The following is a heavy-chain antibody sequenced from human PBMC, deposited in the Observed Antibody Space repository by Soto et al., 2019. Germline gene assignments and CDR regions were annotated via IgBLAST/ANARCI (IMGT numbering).Heavy chain of an antibody. J-gene: IGHJ6*02. V-gene: IGHV3-9*01. D-gene: IGHD6-13*01. Sequence: GGSLRLSCAASGFTFDDYAMHWVRQAPGKGLEWVSGISWNSGSIGYADSVKGRFTISRDNAKNSLYLQMNSLRAEDTALYYCAKDKGAAGYGNYYYGMDVWGQGTTVTVSS. CDR1: GFTFDDYA. CDR3: AKDKGAAGYGNYYYGMDV. CDR2: ISWNSGSI.